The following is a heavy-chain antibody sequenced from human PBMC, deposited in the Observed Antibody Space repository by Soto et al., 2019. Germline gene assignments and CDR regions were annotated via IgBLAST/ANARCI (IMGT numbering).Heavy chain of an antibody. J-gene: IGHJ4*02. CDR3: ARAGSKLRITGTTCFDY. V-gene: IGHV3-11*01. Sequence: GVSLRLSCAASGFTFSDYYMSWIRQAPGKGLEWVSYISSSGSTIYYADSVKGRFTISRDNAKNSLYLQMNSLRAEDTAVYYCARAGSKLRITGTTCFDYWGQGTLVTVSS. CDR1: GFTFSDYY. CDR2: ISSSGSTI. D-gene: IGHD1-20*01.